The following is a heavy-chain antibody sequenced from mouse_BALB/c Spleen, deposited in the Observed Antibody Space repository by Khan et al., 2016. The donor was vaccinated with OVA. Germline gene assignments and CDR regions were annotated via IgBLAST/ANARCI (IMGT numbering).Heavy chain of an antibody. CDR3: ARTLYADGPWFAY. CDR2: IYWDDEK. V-gene: IGHV8-12*01. D-gene: IGHD2-13*01. Sequence: QVTLKESGPGILQSSQTLSLTCSFSGFSLSTSGMGVRWIRQPSGKGLEWLAHIYWDDEKRYNPSLKSGPTISKDTSRKQVFPRITRVETADTATYDCARTLYADGPWFAYWGQGTLVTVSS. J-gene: IGHJ3*01. CDR1: GFSLSTSGMG.